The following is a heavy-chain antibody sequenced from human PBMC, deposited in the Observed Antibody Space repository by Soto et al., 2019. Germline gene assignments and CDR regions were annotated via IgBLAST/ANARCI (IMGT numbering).Heavy chain of an antibody. CDR1: GFTFSSYA. J-gene: IGHJ6*02. CDR2: ISGSGGST. V-gene: IGHV3-23*01. CDR3: AKIWGSGSYYPPDV. Sequence: HPGGSLRLSCAASGFTFSSYAMSWVRQAPGKGLEWVSAISGSGGSTYYADSVKGRFTISRDNSKNTLYLQMNSLRAEDTAVYYCAKIWGSGSYYPPDVWGQGTTVTVSS. D-gene: IGHD3-10*01.